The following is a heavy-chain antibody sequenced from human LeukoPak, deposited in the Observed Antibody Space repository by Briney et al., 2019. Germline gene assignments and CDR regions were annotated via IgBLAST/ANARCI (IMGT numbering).Heavy chain of an antibody. D-gene: IGHD3-10*01. CDR1: TGSISSGDYY. CDR3: ARDEITILRGVITTYYYHGVDV. Sequence: SETLSLTCTVSTGSISSGDYYWSWIRQSPGKGLEWIGYIYYSGSTYYNPSLKSRVTISVDTSKNQFSLKLSSVTAADTAVYYCARDEITILRGVITTYYYHGVDVWGQGTTVTVSS. V-gene: IGHV4-30-4*01. J-gene: IGHJ6*02. CDR2: IYYSGST.